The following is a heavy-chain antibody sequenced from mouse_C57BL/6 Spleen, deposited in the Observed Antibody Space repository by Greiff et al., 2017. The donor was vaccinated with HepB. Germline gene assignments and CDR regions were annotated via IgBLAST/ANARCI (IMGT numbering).Heavy chain of an antibody. CDR1: GYTFTDYY. D-gene: IGHD2-4*01. CDR3: ARRDYDYTGGAMDY. CDR2: INPNNGGT. Sequence: EVQLQQSGPELVKPGASVKISCKASGYTFTDYYMNWVKQSHGKSLEWIGDINPNNGGTSYNQKFKGKATLTVDKSSSTAYMELRSLTSEDSAVYYCARRDYDYTGGAMDYWGQGTSVTVSS. J-gene: IGHJ4*01. V-gene: IGHV1-26*01.